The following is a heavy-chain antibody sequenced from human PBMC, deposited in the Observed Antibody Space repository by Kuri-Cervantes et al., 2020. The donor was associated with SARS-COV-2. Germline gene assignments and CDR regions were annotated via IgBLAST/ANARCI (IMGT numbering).Heavy chain of an antibody. CDR2: IIPIFGTA. CDR1: GGTFSSYA. Sequence: SVKVSCKASGGTFSSYAISWVRQAPGQGLEWMGGIIPIFGTANYAQKFQGRVTITADKSTSTAYMELSGLRSEDTAVYYCANAVAGIRFDYWGQGTLVTVSS. D-gene: IGHD6-19*01. J-gene: IGHJ4*02. CDR3: ANAVAGIRFDY. V-gene: IGHV1-69*06.